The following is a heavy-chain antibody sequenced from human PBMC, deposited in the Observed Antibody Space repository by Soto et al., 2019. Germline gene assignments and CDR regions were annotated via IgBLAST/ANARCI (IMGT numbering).Heavy chain of an antibody. CDR2: ISYDGSNK. CDR1: GFTFSSYG. Sequence: GGSLRLSCAASGFTFSSYGMHWVRQAPGKGLEWVAVISYDGSNKYYADSVKGRFTISRDNSKNTLYLQMNSLRAEDTAVYYCAKINRLRITGGVFDYWGQGTLVTVSS. V-gene: IGHV3-30*18. D-gene: IGHD3-16*01. CDR3: AKINRLRITGGVFDY. J-gene: IGHJ4*02.